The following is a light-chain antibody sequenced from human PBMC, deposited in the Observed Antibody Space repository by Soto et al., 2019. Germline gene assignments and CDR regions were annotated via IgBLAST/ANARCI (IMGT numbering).Light chain of an antibody. CDR2: GNS. J-gene: IGLJ2*01. CDR3: QSYDSSLSHVV. CDR1: GSNIGAGYD. V-gene: IGLV1-40*01. Sequence: QSVLTQPPSVSGAPGQRVTISCTGSGSNIGAGYDVHWYQQLPGTAPKLLIYGNSNRPSGVPDRFSGSKSGTSASLAITGLQAEDEADYYCQSYDSSLSHVVFGGGTKVTVL.